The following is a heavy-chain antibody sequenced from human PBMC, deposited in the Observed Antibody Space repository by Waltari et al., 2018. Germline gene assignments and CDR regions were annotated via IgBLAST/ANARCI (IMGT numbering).Heavy chain of an antibody. CDR1: GGSISSYY. Sequence: QVQLQESGPGLVKPSETLSLTCTVSGGSISSYYWSWIRQPPGKGLEWIGYIYYSGSTHYNPSLKSRVTMSVDTSKNQFSLKLSSVTAADTAVYYCARVDFWSGYYPDYYYYYMDVWGKGTTVTVSS. V-gene: IGHV4-59*01. D-gene: IGHD3-3*01. CDR2: IYYSGST. CDR3: ARVDFWSGYYPDYYYYYMDV. J-gene: IGHJ6*03.